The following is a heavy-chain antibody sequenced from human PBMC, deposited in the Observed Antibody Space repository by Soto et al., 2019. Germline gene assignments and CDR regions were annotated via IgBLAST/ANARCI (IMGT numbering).Heavy chain of an antibody. CDR1: GFTCTDYY. D-gene: IGHD6-19*01. J-gene: IGHJ4*02. CDR3: VLTTYRAVAARVGDY. Sequence: QVQLVESGGGLAKPGGSLTLSCAASGFTCTDYYMRWIRQAPGTGLEWLAYTTSYNSYTKHADSVKGRFTISRDNAKNSLSLQMYSLRAEHTAVYYCVLTTYRAVAARVGDYWGQGTLVTVSS. CDR2: TTSYNSYT. V-gene: IGHV3-11*05.